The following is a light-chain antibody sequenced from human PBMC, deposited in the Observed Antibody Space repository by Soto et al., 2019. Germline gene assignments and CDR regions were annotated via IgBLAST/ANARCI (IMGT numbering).Light chain of an antibody. Sequence: QSALTQPRSVSGSPGQSVTISCTGTSSDVDSYNYVSWYQQHPGKAPKLMIYNVNERPSWVPDRFSGSKSGNTASLTISGLQAEDEADYYCCSYAGSYSYVFGTETKLTVL. J-gene: IGLJ1*01. CDR1: SSDVDSYNY. V-gene: IGLV2-11*01. CDR2: NVN. CDR3: CSYAGSYSYV.